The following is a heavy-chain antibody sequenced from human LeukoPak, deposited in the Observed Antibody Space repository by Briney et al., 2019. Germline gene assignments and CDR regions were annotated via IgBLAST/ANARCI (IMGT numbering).Heavy chain of an antibody. J-gene: IGHJ4*02. CDR1: GYTFTSYY. CDR3: ARAPRDFWSGYQGPYYFDY. D-gene: IGHD3-3*01. V-gene: IGHV1-46*01. Sequence: GASVKASCKASGYTFTSYYMHWVRQAPGQGLEWMGIINPSGGSTSYAQKFQGRVTMTRDMSTSTVYMELSSLRSEDTAVYYCARAPRDFWSGYQGPYYFDYWGQGTLVTVSS. CDR2: INPSGGST.